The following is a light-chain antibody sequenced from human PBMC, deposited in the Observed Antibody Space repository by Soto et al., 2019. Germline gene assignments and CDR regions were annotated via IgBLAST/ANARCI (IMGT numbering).Light chain of an antibody. V-gene: IGKV1-8*01. CDR1: QVISSY. CDR3: QQYYSYPALT. Sequence: AIRMTPSPSSVSASTGDRVTITCRASQVISSYSAWFQQKPGQPPKLLIYAASTLQSGVPSRFSGSGSGTDFTLTISCLQSEDFATYYCQQYYSYPALTVGGGTKVDIK. J-gene: IGKJ4*01. CDR2: AAS.